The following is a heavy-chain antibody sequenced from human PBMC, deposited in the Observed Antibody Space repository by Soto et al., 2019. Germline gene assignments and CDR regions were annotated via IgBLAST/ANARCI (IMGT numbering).Heavy chain of an antibody. CDR2: ISYDGSNK. J-gene: IGHJ4*02. CDR1: GFTFSSHA. CDR3: ARESEDLTSNFDY. Sequence: GGSLRLSCAASGFTFSSHAMHWVRQAPGKGLEWVAVISYDGSNKYSADSVKGRFTISRDNSKKTLYLQMNSLSAEDTAVYYCARESEDLTSNFDYWGQGTLVTVSS. V-gene: IGHV3-30-3*01.